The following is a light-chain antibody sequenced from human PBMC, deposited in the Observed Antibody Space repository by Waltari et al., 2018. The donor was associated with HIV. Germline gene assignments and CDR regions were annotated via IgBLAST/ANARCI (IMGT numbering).Light chain of an antibody. V-gene: IGLV2-14*01. J-gene: IGLJ2*01. Sequence: QSALTPPASVSGSPGQSIALPCTGSSSDIGHHEYVPWYQQYPGQAPKALIYEVTSRPSGTSSRFSGSKSATTAFLAISKLQTDDEADYFCSSYTRRGTVVFGGGTRLTVL. CDR2: EVT. CDR1: SSDIGHHEY. CDR3: SSYTRRGTVV.